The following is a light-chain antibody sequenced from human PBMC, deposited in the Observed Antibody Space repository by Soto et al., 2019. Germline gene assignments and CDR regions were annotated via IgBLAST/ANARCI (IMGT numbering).Light chain of an antibody. CDR1: QGISTY. V-gene: IGKV1-8*01. Sequence: AIRMTQSPSSFSASTGDRVTITCRASQGISTYLAWYQQKPGIAPKLLISAASTLQSGVPSRFSGSGSGTDFTLTISCLQSEDFATYYCQQYYSYPLTFGGGTKVEIK. CDR3: QQYYSYPLT. J-gene: IGKJ4*01. CDR2: AAS.